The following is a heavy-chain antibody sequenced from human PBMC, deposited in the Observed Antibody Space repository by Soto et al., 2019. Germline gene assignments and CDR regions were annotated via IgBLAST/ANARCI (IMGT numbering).Heavy chain of an antibody. V-gene: IGHV3-30*18. D-gene: IGHD3-22*01. Sequence: GGSMRLACAASGFTFSSYGMHWVRQAPGKGLEWVAVISYDGSNKYYADSVKGRFTISRDNSKNTLYLQMNSLRAEDTAVYYCAKDQGSSGYGPLDYWGQGTLVTVSS. J-gene: IGHJ4*02. CDR1: GFTFSSYG. CDR3: AKDQGSSGYGPLDY. CDR2: ISYDGSNK.